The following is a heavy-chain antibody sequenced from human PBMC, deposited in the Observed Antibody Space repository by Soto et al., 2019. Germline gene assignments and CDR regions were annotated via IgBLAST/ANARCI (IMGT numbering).Heavy chain of an antibody. CDR1: EFTFSSHT. CDR3: AKHQYGYYKPPDY. V-gene: IGHV3-23*01. CDR2: ISAGGSTT. J-gene: IGHJ4*02. Sequence: EVQLLESGGGLVQPGGSLRLSCAASEFTFSSHTMSWVRQAPGKGLEWVSAISAGGSTTKYADSVKGRFTISRDNSKNTLYMQMDSLRAEDTAVYYCAKHQYGYYKPPDYWGQGTLVTVSS. D-gene: IGHD3-9*01.